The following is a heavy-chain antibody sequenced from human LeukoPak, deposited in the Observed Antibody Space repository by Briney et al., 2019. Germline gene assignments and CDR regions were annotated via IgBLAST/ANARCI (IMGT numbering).Heavy chain of an antibody. CDR3: ASLGPPYSRNYYYMDV. Sequence: SETLSLTCTVSGGSISSYYWSWIRQPPGKGLEWIGYIYTSGSTNYNPSLKSRVTISVDTSKNQFSLKLSSVTAADTAVYYCASLGPPYSRNYYYMDVWGKGTTVTVSS. V-gene: IGHV4-4*09. CDR2: IYTSGST. D-gene: IGHD6-13*01. CDR1: GGSISSYY. J-gene: IGHJ6*03.